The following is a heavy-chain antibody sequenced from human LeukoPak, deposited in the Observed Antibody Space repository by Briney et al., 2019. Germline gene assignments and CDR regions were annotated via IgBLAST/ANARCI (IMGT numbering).Heavy chain of an antibody. CDR3: ARGPINYYDSSGYPSQ. J-gene: IGHJ4*02. D-gene: IGHD3-22*01. V-gene: IGHV1-2*02. CDR2: TNPNSGGT. Sequence: GASVKVSCKASGYTFTGYYMHWVRQAPGQGLEWMGWTNPNSGGTNYAQKFQGRVTMTRDTSISTAYMELSRLRSDDTAVYYCARGPINYYDSSGYPSQWGQGTLVTVSS. CDR1: GYTFTGYY.